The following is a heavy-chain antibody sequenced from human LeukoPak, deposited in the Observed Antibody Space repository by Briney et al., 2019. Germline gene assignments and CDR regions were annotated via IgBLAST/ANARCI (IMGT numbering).Heavy chain of an antibody. CDR3: ARYSAAAASYFDY. CDR1: GGSFSGYY. V-gene: IGHV4-34*01. CDR2: INHSGST. Sequence: PSETLSLTCADYGGSFSGYYWSWIRQPPGKGLEWIGEINHSGSTNYNPSLKSRVTISVDTSKNQFSLKLSSVTAADTAVYYCARYSAAAASYFDYWGQGTLVTVSS. D-gene: IGHD6-13*01. J-gene: IGHJ4*02.